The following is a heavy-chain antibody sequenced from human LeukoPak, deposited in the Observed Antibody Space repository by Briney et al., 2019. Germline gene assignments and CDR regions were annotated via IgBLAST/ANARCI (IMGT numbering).Heavy chain of an antibody. CDR3: AREASGSGTFYFDS. V-gene: IGHV4-59*02. CDR1: GGSVSSYF. CDR2: IYHTGNT. Sequence: PSETLSLTYTVSGGSVSSYFWGWIRQPPGKGLEWIGYIYHTGNTNYNPSLKSRATISVDTSKNQFSLKVTSVTAADTAVYYCAREASGSGTFYFDSWGQGTLVTVSS. J-gene: IGHJ4*02.